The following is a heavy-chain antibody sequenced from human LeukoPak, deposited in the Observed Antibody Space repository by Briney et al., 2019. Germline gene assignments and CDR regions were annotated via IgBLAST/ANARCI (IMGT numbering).Heavy chain of an antibody. CDR3: ARDRIYDYIWGSYRPDYFDY. V-gene: IGHV3-21*01. CDR2: ISSSSSYT. Sequence: GGSLRLSCAASGFTFSSYSLNWVRQAPGKGLEWVSSISSSSSYTYYADSVKGRFTISRDNAKNSLYLQMNSPRAEDTAVYYCARDRIYDYIWGSYRPDYFDYWGQGTLVTVSS. CDR1: GFTFSSYS. J-gene: IGHJ4*02. D-gene: IGHD3-16*02.